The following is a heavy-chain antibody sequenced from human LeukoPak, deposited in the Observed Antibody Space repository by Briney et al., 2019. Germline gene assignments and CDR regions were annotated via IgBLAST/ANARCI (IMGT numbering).Heavy chain of an antibody. J-gene: IGHJ4*02. V-gene: IGHV3-21*01. D-gene: IGHD5-12*01. CDR2: ISSSSSYI. CDR1: GFTFSSYG. CDR3: ARDPWTNSDYDGFDY. Sequence: GGSLRLSCAASGFTFSSYGMNWVRQAPGRGLEWVSSISSSSSYIYYADSVKGRFTISRDNAKNSQYLQMNSLRAEDTAVYYCARDPWTNSDYDGFDYWGQGTLVTVSS.